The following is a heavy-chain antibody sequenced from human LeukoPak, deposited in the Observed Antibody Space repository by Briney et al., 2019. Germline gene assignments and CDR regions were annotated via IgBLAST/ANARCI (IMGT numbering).Heavy chain of an antibody. D-gene: IGHD3-3*01. CDR3: TTDRFS. V-gene: IGHV3-15*01. Sequence: GGSLRLSCAASGFTSSNVWMSWVRQAPGKGLEWVGRIKSQTHGGTADYAAPVKGRFTISRDDSENMLYLQMDSLKTEDTAVYYCTTDRFSWGQGILVTVSS. CDR2: IKSQTHGGTA. J-gene: IGHJ5*02. CDR1: GFTSSNVW.